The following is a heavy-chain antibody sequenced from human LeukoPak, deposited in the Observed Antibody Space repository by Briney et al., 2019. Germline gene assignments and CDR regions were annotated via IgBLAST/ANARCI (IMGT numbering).Heavy chain of an antibody. CDR1: GDSVSSSRAT. CDR3: ARDPSGGFRWYFDL. Sequence: SQTLSLTCGISGDSVSSSRATWTWFRQSPSRGFVWPQRTYCKCKLYNDYAVSVKSRITVSPDTSRNQFSLQLSSVTPDDTAVYYCARDPSGGFRWYFDLWGGGTLVTVS. CDR2: TYCKCKLYN. J-gene: IGHJ2*01. D-gene: IGHD2-15*01. V-gene: IGHV6-1*01.